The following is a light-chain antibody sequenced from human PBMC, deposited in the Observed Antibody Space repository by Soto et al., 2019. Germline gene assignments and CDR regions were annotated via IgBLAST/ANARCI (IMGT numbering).Light chain of an antibody. CDR2: AAS. CDR1: QIVTINS. J-gene: IGKJ3*01. CDR3: QQYGDSPFT. Sequence: EVVLTQSPGTLSLSPGKRATLSCRASQIVTINSLAWYQQKPGQPPRLLIYAASTRASAIPDRFSGSGSGTDFTLTISRLQPEDFALYYCQQYGDSPFTFGPGTRVDVK. V-gene: IGKV3-20*01.